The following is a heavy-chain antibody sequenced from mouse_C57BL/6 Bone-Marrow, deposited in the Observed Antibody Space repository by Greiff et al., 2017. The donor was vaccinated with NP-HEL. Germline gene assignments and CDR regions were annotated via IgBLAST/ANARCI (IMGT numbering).Heavy chain of an antibody. Sequence: VHVKQSGPELVKPGASVKIPCKASGYTFTDYNMDWVKQSHGKSLEWIGDINPNNGGTIYNQKFKGKATLTVDKSSSTAYMELRSLTSEDTAVYYCARPLHYGSSLYYAMDYWGQGTSVTVSS. CDR1: GYTFTDYN. CDR2: INPNNGGT. V-gene: IGHV1-18*01. J-gene: IGHJ4*01. CDR3: ARPLHYGSSLYYAMDY. D-gene: IGHD1-1*01.